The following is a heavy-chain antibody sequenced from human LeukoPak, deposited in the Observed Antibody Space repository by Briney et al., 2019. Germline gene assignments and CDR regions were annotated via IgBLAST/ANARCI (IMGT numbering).Heavy chain of an antibody. CDR3: ARHVARTRIVVVTAIHY. V-gene: IGHV4-39*01. CDR2: IYYSGST. CDR1: GGSISSSSYY. J-gene: IGHJ4*02. Sequence: PSETLSLTCTVSGGSISSSSYYWGWIRQPPGKGLEWIGSIYYSGSTYYNPSLKSRVTISVDTSKNQFSLKLSSVTAADTAVYYCARHVARTRIVVVTAIHYWGQGTLVTVSS. D-gene: IGHD2-21*02.